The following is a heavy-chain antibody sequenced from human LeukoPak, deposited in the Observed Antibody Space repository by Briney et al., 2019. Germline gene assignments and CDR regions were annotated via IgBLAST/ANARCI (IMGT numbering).Heavy chain of an antibody. CDR2: IYHSGST. Sequence: SETLSLTCTVSGGSMSTYYWSWIRQPPGKGLEWIGYIYHSGSTNYNPSLKSRVTISVDTSKNHFSLKLSSVTAADTAVYYCARAGYSGSDFSVWGKGTTVTISS. CDR1: GGSMSTYY. D-gene: IGHD5-12*01. J-gene: IGHJ6*04. CDR3: ARAGYSGSDFSV. V-gene: IGHV4-59*01.